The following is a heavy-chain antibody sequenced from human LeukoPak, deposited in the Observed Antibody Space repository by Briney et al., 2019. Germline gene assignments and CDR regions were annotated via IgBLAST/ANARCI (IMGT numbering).Heavy chain of an antibody. CDR1: GFTFSDYY. CDR2: ISGSGAVV. CDR3: ARDRREAAYLGNRFDP. J-gene: IGHJ5*01. V-gene: IGHV3-11*01. Sequence: PGGSLGLSCGASGFTFSDYYMTWIRQAPGKGLEWLSYISGSGAVVSYADSVKGRFTISRDNANNSVYLQMDRLRAEDTAVYYCARDRREAAYLGNRFDPRGQGALVTVSS. D-gene: IGHD6-13*01.